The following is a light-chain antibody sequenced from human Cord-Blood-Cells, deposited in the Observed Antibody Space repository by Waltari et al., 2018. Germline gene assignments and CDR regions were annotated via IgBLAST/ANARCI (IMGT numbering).Light chain of an antibody. Sequence: SYELTLPPSVSVSPGQTARITCSGDALTKKYAYWYQQKSGQAPVLVIYEDSKRPSGIPERFSGSSSGTMATLTISGAQVEDEADYYCYSTDSSGNHRVFGGGTKLTVL. V-gene: IGLV3-10*01. CDR1: ALTKKY. J-gene: IGLJ3*02. CDR3: YSTDSSGNHRV. CDR2: EDS.